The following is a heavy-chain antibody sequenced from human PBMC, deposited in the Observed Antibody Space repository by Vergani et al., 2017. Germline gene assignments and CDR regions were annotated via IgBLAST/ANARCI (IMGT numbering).Heavy chain of an antibody. CDR1: GYTFTGYY. CDR3: ARDQAXFWSGYSIDYYYYYMDV. J-gene: IGHJ6*03. V-gene: IGHV1-2*06. D-gene: IGHD3-3*01. CDR2: INPNSGGT. Sequence: QVQLVQSGAEVKKPGASVKVSCKASGYTFTGYYMHWVRQAPGQGLEWMGRINPNSGGTNYAQKFQGRVTMTRDTSISTAYMELSRLRSDDTAVYYCARDQAXFWSGYSIDYYYYYMDVWGKGTTVTVSS.